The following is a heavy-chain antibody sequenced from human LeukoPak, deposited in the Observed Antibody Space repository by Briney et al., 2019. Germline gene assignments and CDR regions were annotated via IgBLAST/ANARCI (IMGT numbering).Heavy chain of an antibody. V-gene: IGHV3-21*04. CDR3: AKGPWLAYPYYFDY. D-gene: IGHD6-19*01. CDR1: GFPFSNYN. J-gene: IGHJ4*02. CDR2: ISSSNSYI. Sequence: GGSLRLSCAASGFPFSNYNMNWVRQAPGKGLEWVSFISSSNSYINYADSVKGRFTISRDNAKNSLYLQMNSLRAEDTAVYYCAKGPWLAYPYYFDYWGQGTLVTVSS.